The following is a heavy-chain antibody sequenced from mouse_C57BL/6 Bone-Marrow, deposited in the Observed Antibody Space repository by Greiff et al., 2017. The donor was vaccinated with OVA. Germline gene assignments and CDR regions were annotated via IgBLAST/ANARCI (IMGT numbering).Heavy chain of an antibody. CDR2: IDPANGNT. D-gene: IGHD2-3*01. Sequence: VQLKESVAELVRPGASVKLSCTASGFNIKNTYMHWVKQRPEQGLEWIGRIDPANGNTKYAPKFQGKATITADTSSNTAYLQLSSLTSEDTAVYYCTTFYDGYPHWYFDVWGTGTTVTVSS. CDR3: TTFYDGYPHWYFDV. V-gene: IGHV14-3*01. CDR1: GFNIKNTY. J-gene: IGHJ1*03.